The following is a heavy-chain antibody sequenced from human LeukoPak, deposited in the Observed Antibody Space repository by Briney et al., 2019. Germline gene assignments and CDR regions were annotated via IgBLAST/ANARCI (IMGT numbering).Heavy chain of an antibody. Sequence: PGGSLRLSCVASGFTFSSYWMHWVRQAPGKGLEWVSSISSSSSYIYYADSVKGRFTISRDNAKNSLYLQMNSLRAEDTAVYYCARGVLAWPERGKIDYWGQGTLVTVSS. D-gene: IGHD3-16*01. V-gene: IGHV3-21*01. CDR3: ARGVLAWPERGKIDY. J-gene: IGHJ4*02. CDR1: GFTFSSYW. CDR2: ISSSSSYI.